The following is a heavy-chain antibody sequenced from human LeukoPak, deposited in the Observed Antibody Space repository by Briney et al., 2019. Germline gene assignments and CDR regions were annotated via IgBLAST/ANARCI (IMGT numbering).Heavy chain of an antibody. D-gene: IGHD3-9*01. Sequence: SETLSLTCAVYGGSFSGYYWGWIRQPPGKGLEWIGSIYYSGSTYYNPSLKSRVTISVDTSKNQFSLKLSSVTAADTAVYYCARKGHAYYDILTGYSPGWFDPWGQGTLVTVSS. CDR1: GGSFSGYY. V-gene: IGHV4-39*01. CDR3: ARKGHAYYDILTGYSPGWFDP. J-gene: IGHJ5*02. CDR2: IYYSGST.